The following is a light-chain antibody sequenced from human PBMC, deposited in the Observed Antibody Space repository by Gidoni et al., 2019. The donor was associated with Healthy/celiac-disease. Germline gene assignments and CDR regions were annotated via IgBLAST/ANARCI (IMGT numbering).Light chain of an antibody. J-gene: IGLJ2*01. CDR2: GNS. CDR3: QSYDSSLSAVV. V-gene: IGLV1-40*01. Sequence: QSVLTQPPSVSGAPGQRVTISCTGSSSNIGAGYDVHWYQQLPGTAPKLLIYGNSNRPSGDPNRFSGSKSGTSASLAITGLQAEDEADYYCQSYDSSLSAVVFGGGTKLT. CDR1: SSNIGAGYD.